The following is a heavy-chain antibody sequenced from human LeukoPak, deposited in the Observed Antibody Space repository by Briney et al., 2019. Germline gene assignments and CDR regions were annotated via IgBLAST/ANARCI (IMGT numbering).Heavy chain of an antibody. CDR2: ISSSSSTI. CDR1: GFTFSSYS. CDR3: ARDGESDLDY. V-gene: IGHV3-48*01. J-gene: IGHJ4*02. Sequence: GGSLRLSCASSGFTFSSYSMNWVRQPPGKGPEWISYISSSSSTIYYVDSVKGRFTISRDNVKNSLYLQINSLRAEDTAVYYCARDGESDLDYWGQGTLVTVSS.